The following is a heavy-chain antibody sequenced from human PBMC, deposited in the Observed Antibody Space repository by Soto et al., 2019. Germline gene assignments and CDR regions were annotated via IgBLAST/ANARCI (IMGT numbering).Heavy chain of an antibody. V-gene: IGHV1-69*06. CDR3: ARDRIQLRLGKYSFNGMDV. CDR2: LVPRFGSP. J-gene: IGHJ6*02. CDR1: GGTFSDFA. Sequence: QVQLVQSGAEMRKPGSSLRVSCKASGGTFSDFAFSWVRQAPGQGIEWMGGLVPRFGSPNYAQKFGGRVTITADTSTSTVYMEVSSLRFADTAVYFCARDRIQLRLGKYSFNGMDVWGQGTTITVSS. D-gene: IGHD3-16*01.